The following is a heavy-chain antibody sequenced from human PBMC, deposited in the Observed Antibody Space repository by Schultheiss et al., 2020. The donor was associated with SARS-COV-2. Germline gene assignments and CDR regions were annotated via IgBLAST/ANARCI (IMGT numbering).Heavy chain of an antibody. Sequence: GGSLRLSCAASGFTFSNAWMSWVRQAPGKGLEWVGRIKSKTDGGTTDYAAPVKGRFTISRDDSKNTLYLQMNSLKTEDTAVYYCTTGGYSYGSYYYYGMDVWGQGTTVTVSS. CDR1: GFTFSNAW. CDR2: IKSKTDGGTT. CDR3: TTGGYSYGSYYYYGMDV. V-gene: IGHV3-15*01. J-gene: IGHJ6*02. D-gene: IGHD5-18*01.